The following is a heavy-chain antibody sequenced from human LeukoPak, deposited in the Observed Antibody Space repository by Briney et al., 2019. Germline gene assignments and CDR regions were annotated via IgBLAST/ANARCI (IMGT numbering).Heavy chain of an antibody. CDR2: INSDGSST. J-gene: IGHJ4*02. CDR1: GFTFSSYW. V-gene: IGHV3-74*01. D-gene: IGHD2-21*02. CDR3: ARGGLSAYCGGDCYTFDY. Sequence: PGGSLRLSCAASGFTFSSYWMHWVRQAPGKGLVWVSRINSDGSSTSYADSVKGRFTISRDNAKNTLYLQMNSLRAGDTAVYYCARGGLSAYCGGDCYTFDYWGQGTLVTVSS.